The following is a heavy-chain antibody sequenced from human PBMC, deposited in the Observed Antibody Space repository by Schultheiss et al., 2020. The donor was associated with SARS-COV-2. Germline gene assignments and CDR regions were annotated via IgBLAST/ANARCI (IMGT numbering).Heavy chain of an antibody. D-gene: IGHD4-17*01. CDR1: GYTFTGYY. J-gene: IGHJ6*02. V-gene: IGHV1-2*06. CDR2: INPNSGGT. Sequence: ASVKVSCKASGYTFTGYYMHWVRQAPGQGLEWMGRINPNSGGTNYAQKFQGRVTMTRDTSISTAYMELRSLRSDDTAVYYCARLRRDYYYYYGMDVWGQGTTVTVSS. CDR3: ARLRRDYYYYYGMDV.